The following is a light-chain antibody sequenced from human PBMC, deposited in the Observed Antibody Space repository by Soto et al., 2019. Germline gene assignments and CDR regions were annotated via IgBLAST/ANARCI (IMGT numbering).Light chain of an antibody. V-gene: IGLV2-23*01. J-gene: IGLJ1*01. Sequence: QSVLTQPASVSGSPGQSITISCTVTSSDVGSYNLVSWYRQYPGKAPKLMIYEGSKRPSGVSDRFSGSKSGNTASLTISGLQAEDEADYYCSSYAGTDTYVFGSGTKV. CDR1: SSDVGSYNL. CDR2: EGS. CDR3: SSYAGTDTYV.